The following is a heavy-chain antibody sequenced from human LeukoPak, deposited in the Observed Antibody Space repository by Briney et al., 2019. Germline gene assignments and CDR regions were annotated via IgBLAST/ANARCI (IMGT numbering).Heavy chain of an antibody. V-gene: IGHV3-7*01. CDR3: ARDRGIFGVVNAFDI. CDR1: GFTFSSYW. D-gene: IGHD3-3*01. Sequence: GGSLRLSCAASGFTFSSYWMSWVRQAPGKGLEWVANIKQDGSEKYYVDSVKGRFTITRDNAKNSLYPQMNSLRAEDTAVYYCARDRGIFGVVNAFDIWGQGTMVTVSS. CDR2: IKQDGSEK. J-gene: IGHJ3*02.